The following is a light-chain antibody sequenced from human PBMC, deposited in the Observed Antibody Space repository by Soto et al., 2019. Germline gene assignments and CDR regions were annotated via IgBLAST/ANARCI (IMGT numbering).Light chain of an antibody. Sequence: EIVMTQSPATLSVSPGERATLSCRASQSVSSNLAWYQQKPVQAPRLLIYGASTRATGIPARFSGSGSGTEFTLTISSLQSEDFAVYYCQQYNNWLMYTFGQGTKLEIK. CDR1: QSVSSN. CDR3: QQYNNWLMYT. CDR2: GAS. V-gene: IGKV3-15*01. J-gene: IGKJ2*01.